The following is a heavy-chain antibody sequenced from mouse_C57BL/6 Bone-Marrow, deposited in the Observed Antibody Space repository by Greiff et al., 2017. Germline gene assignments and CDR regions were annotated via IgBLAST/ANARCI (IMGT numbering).Heavy chain of an antibody. V-gene: IGHV2-9*01. J-gene: IGHJ3*01. D-gene: IGHD1-1*02. CDR1: GFSLTSYG. CDR2: IWGGGST. Sequence: ESGPGLVAPSQSLSITCTVSGFSLTSYGVDGVRQPPGKCLEWLGVIWGGGSTNYNSALMSRLSISKDNSKSQVFLKMHRRQTDDTAMYYCAKRGGNPFAYWGQGTLVTVSA. CDR3: AKRGGNPFAY.